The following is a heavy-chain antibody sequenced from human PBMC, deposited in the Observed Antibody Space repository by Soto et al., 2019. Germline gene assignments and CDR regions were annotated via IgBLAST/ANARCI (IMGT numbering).Heavy chain of an antibody. CDR2: IDPSDSYT. Sequence: GESLKISCKGSGYSFTSYWIGWVRQMPGKGLEWMGRIDPSDSYTNYSPSFQGHVTISADKSISTAYLQRSSLKASDTAMYYCARQTYYYDSSGGMDVWGQGTTVTVSS. D-gene: IGHD3-22*01. J-gene: IGHJ6*02. CDR3: ARQTYYYDSSGGMDV. CDR1: GYSFTSYW. V-gene: IGHV5-10-1*01.